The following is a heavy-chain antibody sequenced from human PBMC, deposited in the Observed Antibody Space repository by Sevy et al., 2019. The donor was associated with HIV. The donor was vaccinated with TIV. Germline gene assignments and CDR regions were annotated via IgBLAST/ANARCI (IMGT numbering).Heavy chain of an antibody. Sequence: SQTLSLTCAISGDSVSSNSAAWNWIRQSPSRGLEWLGRTYYRSKWYNDYAVSVKSRITINPDTSKNQFSLQLNSVTPEETAVYYCARALWYDILTGYYPSSAYYFDYWGQGTLVTVSS. CDR2: TYYRSKWYN. J-gene: IGHJ4*02. D-gene: IGHD3-9*01. CDR3: ARALWYDILTGYYPSSAYYFDY. V-gene: IGHV6-1*01. CDR1: GDSVSSNSAA.